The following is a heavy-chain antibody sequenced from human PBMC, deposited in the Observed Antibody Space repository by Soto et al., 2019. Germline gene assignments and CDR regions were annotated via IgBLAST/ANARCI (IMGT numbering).Heavy chain of an antibody. Sequence: GGSLRLSCAASGFTFSSYGMHWVRQAPGKGLEWVAVISYDGSNKYYADSVKGRFTISRDNSKNTLYLQMNGLRAEDTAVYYCAKGPYCSSTSCPYYYGMDVWGQGTTVTVSS. D-gene: IGHD2-2*01. V-gene: IGHV3-30*18. J-gene: IGHJ6*02. CDR3: AKGPYCSSTSCPYYYGMDV. CDR2: ISYDGSNK. CDR1: GFTFSSYG.